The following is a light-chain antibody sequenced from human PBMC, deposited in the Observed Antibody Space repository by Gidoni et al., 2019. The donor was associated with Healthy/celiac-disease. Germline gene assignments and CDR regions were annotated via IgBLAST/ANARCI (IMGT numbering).Light chain of an antibody. V-gene: IGKV1-39*01. CDR1: QSISSY. CDR2: AAS. J-gene: IGKJ3*01. Sequence: IQMTQSPSSLSASVGDRVTITCRASQSISSYLNWYQQKPGKAPKLLIYAASSLQSGVPSRFSGSGSGTDFTLTISRLQPEDFATYYCQQSYRPFTFGPGTKVDIK. CDR3: QQSYRPFT.